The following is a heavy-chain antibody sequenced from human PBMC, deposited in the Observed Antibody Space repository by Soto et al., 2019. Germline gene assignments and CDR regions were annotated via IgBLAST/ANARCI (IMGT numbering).Heavy chain of an antibody. V-gene: IGHV3-9*01. Sequence: GGSLRLSCAASGFTFDDYAMHWVRQGPGKGLEWVSSISWNSGDIVYADSVKGRFTISRDNPKNSLYLQMNSLRAEDTAFYYCARHNYGSGSTYFDYWGQGTLVTVSS. CDR2: ISWNSGDI. J-gene: IGHJ4*02. D-gene: IGHD3-10*01. CDR1: GFTFDDYA. CDR3: ARHNYGSGSTYFDY.